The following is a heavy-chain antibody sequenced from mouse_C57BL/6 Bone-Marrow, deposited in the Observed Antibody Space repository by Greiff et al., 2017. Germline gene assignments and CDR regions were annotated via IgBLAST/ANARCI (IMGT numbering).Heavy chain of an antibody. CDR1: GYTFTDYY. CDR3: AREDYYGSLSCDY. D-gene: IGHD1-1*01. CDR2: INPNNGGT. J-gene: IGHJ2*01. Sequence: EVQLQQSGPELVKPGASVKISCKASGYTFTDYYMNWVKQSHGKSLEWIGDINPNNGGTSYNQKFKGKATLTVDQSSSTAYMELRSLTSEASAFYYGAREDYYGSLSCDYWGQGTTLTGSS. V-gene: IGHV1-26*01.